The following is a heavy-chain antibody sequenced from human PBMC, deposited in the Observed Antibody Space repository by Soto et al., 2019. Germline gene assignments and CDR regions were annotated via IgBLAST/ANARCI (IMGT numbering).Heavy chain of an antibody. V-gene: IGHV4-30-2*02. CDR1: GGSISSGDYS. Sequence: TLSLTCAVSGGSISSGDYSWSWIRQPPGKGLEWIGYIYLIGSTYYSPSLKSRVTISIDRSKNQFSLNLSSVTAADTAVYYCAKGPDYYDSSGQDAFDIWGQGTTVTVSS. CDR2: IYLIGST. CDR3: AKGPDYYDSSGQDAFDI. J-gene: IGHJ3*02. D-gene: IGHD3-22*01.